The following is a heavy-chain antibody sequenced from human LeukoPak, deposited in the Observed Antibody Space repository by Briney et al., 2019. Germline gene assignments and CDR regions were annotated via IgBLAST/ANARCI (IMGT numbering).Heavy chain of an antibody. CDR2: ISVSGGST. J-gene: IGHJ4*02. CDR1: GFTFSSYG. V-gene: IGHV3-23*01. D-gene: IGHD5-24*01. CDR3: AKSGYNRFDY. Sequence: GGSLRRSCGASGFTFSSYGISWVRQAPGKGLEWVSDISVSGGSTYYADSVKGRFTISRDNSKNTLYLQMNSLIAEDTAVYYCAKSGYNRFDYWGQGTRVTVSS.